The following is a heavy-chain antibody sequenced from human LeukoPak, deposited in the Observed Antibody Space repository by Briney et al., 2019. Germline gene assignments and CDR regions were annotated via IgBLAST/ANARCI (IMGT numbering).Heavy chain of an antibody. CDR2: IRGGGGSA. CDR3: ARDPNGDYIGAFDM. V-gene: IGHV3-23*01. Sequence: GGSLRLSCAASGFTFTNAWMDWVRQAPGKGLEWVSAIRGGGGSAFYADSVKGRFTISRDNSKYTLFLQMNSLRAEDTAVYYCARDPNGDYIGAFDMWGPGTMVTVSS. J-gene: IGHJ3*02. D-gene: IGHD4-17*01. CDR1: GFTFTNAW.